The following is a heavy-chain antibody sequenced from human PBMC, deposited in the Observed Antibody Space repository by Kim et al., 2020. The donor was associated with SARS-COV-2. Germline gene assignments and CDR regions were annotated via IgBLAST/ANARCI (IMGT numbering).Heavy chain of an antibody. V-gene: IGHV1-3*01. CDR1: GYTFTSYA. J-gene: IGHJ6*02. CDR3: ARGEGSSWGNYYYGMDV. D-gene: IGHD6-13*01. CDR2: INAGNGNT. Sequence: ASVKVSCKASGYTFTSYAMHWVRQAPGQRLEWMGWINAGNGNTKYSQKFQGRVTITRDTSASTAYMELSSLRSEDTAVYYCARGEGSSWGNYYYGMDVWGQGTTVTVSS.